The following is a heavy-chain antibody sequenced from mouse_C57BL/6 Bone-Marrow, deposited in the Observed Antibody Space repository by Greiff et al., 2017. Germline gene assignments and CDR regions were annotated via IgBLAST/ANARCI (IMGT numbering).Heavy chain of an antibody. V-gene: IGHV5-12*01. J-gene: IGHJ4*01. CDR2: ISNGGGST. Sequence: EVQLVESGGGLVQPGGSLKLSCAASGFTFSDYYMYWVRQTPEKRLEWVAYISNGGGSTYYPDTVKGRFTISRDNAKNTLYLQMSRLKSEDTAMYYCARREIYYDYPYAMDYWGQGTSVTVSS. CDR3: ARREIYYDYPYAMDY. D-gene: IGHD2-4*01. CDR1: GFTFSDYY.